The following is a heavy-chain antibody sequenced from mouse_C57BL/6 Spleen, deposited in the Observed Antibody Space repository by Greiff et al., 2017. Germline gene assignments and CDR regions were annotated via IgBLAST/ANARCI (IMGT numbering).Heavy chain of an antibody. CDR1: GYTFTDYY. V-gene: IGHV1-76*01. Sequence: VQLQQSGAELVRPGASVKLSCKASGYTFTDYYINWVKQRPGQGLEWIARIYPGSGNTYYNEKFKGKATLTAEESSSTAYMQLSSLTSEDSAVYFCEIYDGYYRYFDVWGTGTTVTVSS. CDR3: EIYDGYYRYFDV. CDR2: IYPGSGNT. J-gene: IGHJ1*03. D-gene: IGHD2-3*01.